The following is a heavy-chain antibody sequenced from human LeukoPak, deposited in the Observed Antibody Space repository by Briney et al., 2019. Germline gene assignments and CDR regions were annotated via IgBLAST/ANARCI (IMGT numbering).Heavy chain of an antibody. V-gene: IGHV3-9*01. CDR3: EKDIGSNDYAPFDS. D-gene: IGHD4-17*01. CDR1: GFTFDVHA. CDR2: ISWNSGSI. Sequence: GGSLSLSCAPSGFTFDVHAVHWVRHPAGKGREWVGGISWNSGSIGHAASETGRRIIPRDNAKNSLYLQMNSLTAEDTALYYCEKDIGSNDYAPFDSWGQ. J-gene: IGHJ4*02.